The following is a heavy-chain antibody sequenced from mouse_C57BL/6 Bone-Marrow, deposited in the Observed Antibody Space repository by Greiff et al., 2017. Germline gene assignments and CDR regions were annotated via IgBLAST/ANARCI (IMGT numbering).Heavy chain of an antibody. CDR2: IYPGDGDT. J-gene: IGHJ2*01. V-gene: IGHV1-82*01. D-gene: IGHD1-1*01. Sequence: QVQLQQSGPELVKPGASVKISCKASGYAFSSSWMNWVKQRPGQGLEWIGRIYPGDGDTNYNGKFKGKATLTADKSSSTAYMQLSSLTSEDSAVYFGARSFCYYGSSYGDYWGQGTTLTVSS. CDR3: ARSFCYYGSSYGDY. CDR1: GYAFSSSW.